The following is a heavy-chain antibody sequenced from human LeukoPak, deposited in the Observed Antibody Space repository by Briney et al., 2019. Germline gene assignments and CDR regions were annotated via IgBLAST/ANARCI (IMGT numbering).Heavy chain of an antibody. J-gene: IGHJ4*02. Sequence: PSETLSLTCTVSGGSISSYCWSWIRQPPGKGLEWIGEINHSGSTNYNPSLKSRVTISVDTSKNQFSLKLSSVTAADTAVYYCARGLWFRESRPFDYWGQGTLVTVSS. V-gene: IGHV4-34*01. CDR2: INHSGST. CDR3: ARGLWFRESRPFDY. CDR1: GGSISSYC. D-gene: IGHD3-10*01.